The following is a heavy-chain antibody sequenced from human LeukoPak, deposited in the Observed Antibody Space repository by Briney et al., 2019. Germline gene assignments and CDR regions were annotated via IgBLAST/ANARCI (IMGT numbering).Heavy chain of an antibody. D-gene: IGHD1-7*01. CDR1: GFTFSGSA. CDR3: TRHPGSGLELPLG. Sequence: GGSLRLSCAASGFTFSGSAIHCVRQASGKGLEWVGRIRSKANSYATAYAASVKGRFTISRDDSKNTAYLQMNSLKTEDTAVYYCTRHPGSGLELPLGWGQGTLVTVSS. V-gene: IGHV3-73*01. CDR2: IRSKANSYAT. J-gene: IGHJ4*02.